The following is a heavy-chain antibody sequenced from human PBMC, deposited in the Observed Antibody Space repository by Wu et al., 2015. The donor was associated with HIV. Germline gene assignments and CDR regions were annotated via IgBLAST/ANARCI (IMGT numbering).Heavy chain of an antibody. Sequence: QVQLVQSGAEVKKSGASVKVSCKASGYTFTIFXINWVRQATGQGLEWMGWMNPHTGDTGYAQKFQGRVTMTRDTSISTAYLELDSLKYEDTATYFCVRMRSSGWPIDSWGQGTLVTVSS. J-gene: IGHJ4*02. D-gene: IGHD6-19*01. CDR2: MNPHTGDT. V-gene: IGHV1-8*01. CDR1: GYTFTIFX. CDR3: VRMRSSGWPIDS.